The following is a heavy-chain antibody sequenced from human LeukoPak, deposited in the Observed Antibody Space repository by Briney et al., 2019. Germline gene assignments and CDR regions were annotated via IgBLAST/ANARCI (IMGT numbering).Heavy chain of an antibody. CDR2: INPNSGGT. Sequence: ASVKVSCKASEYTFTGYYMHWVRQAPGQGLEWMGWINPNSGGTNYAQKFQGRVTITADKSTSTAYMELSSLRSEDTAVYYCARDTIVDTARVFDYWGQGTLVTVSS. CDR1: EYTFTGYY. CDR3: ARDTIVDTARVFDY. J-gene: IGHJ4*02. V-gene: IGHV1-2*02. D-gene: IGHD5-18*01.